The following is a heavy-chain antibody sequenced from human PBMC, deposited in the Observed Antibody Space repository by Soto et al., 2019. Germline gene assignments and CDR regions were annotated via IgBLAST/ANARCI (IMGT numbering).Heavy chain of an antibody. CDR2: INGAGSII. D-gene: IGHD3-9*01. Sequence: GGSLRLSCALSGFKFNILSMSWVRQAPGKGLEWISYINGAGSIIYYTESVRGRFTISRDNANNSLYLQMNSLRAEDTAVYFCVTGTFFDWLDNPDHALEIWGQGTMVTVSS. J-gene: IGHJ3*02. CDR3: VTGTFFDWLDNPDHALEI. V-gene: IGHV3-48*01. CDR1: GFKFNILS.